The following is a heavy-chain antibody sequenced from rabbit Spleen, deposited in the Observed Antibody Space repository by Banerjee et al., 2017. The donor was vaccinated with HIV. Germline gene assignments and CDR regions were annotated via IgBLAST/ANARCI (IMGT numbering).Heavy chain of an antibody. V-gene: IGHV1S45*01. CDR3: ARDLVTVIGWNFNL. CDR1: GFPFSSKAV. J-gene: IGHJ4*01. Sequence: QEQLEESGGGLVKPEGSLTLTCKASGFPFSSKAVMCWVRQAPGKGLEWIACINAVTGKAVYASWAKGRFTFSKTSSTTVTLQMTSLTAADTATYFCARDLVTVIGWNFNLWGPGTLVTVS. D-gene: IGHD5-1*01. CDR2: INAVTGKA.